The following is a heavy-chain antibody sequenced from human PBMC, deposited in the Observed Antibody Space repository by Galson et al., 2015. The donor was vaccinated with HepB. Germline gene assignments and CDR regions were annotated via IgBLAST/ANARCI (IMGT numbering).Heavy chain of an antibody. Sequence: SETLSLTCTVSGGSISSYYWSWIRQPPGKGLEWIGYIYYSGSTNYNPSLKSRVTISVDTSKNQFSLKLSSVTAADTAVYYCARETTKGGMDVWGQGTTVTVSS. J-gene: IGHJ6*02. CDR1: GGSISSYY. D-gene: IGHD1-1*01. CDR2: IYYSGST. V-gene: IGHV4-59*01. CDR3: ARETTKGGMDV.